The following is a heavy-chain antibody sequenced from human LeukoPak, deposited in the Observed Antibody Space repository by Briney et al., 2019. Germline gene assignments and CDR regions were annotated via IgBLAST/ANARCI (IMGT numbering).Heavy chain of an antibody. CDR3: ARDLPPYYGSGSYDYYYYGMDV. J-gene: IGHJ6*04. CDR2: IYYSGST. V-gene: IGHV4-30-4*01. D-gene: IGHD3-10*01. CDR1: GGSISSGDYY. Sequence: SETLSLTCTVSGGSISSGDYYWSWIRQPPGKGLEWIGYIYYSGSTYYNPSLKSRVSISVDTSKSQFSLKLSSVTAADTAVYYCARDLPPYYGSGSYDYYYYGMDVWGKGTTVTVSS.